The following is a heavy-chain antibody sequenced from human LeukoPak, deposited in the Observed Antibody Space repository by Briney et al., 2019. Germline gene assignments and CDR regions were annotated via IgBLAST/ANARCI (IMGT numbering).Heavy chain of an antibody. Sequence: PGGSLRLSCAASGFTFSSYAMHWVRQAPGKGLEWVAVISYDGSNKYYADSVKGRFTISRDNAKNSLYLQMSSLRAEDTALYYCAKDADPNYSDSSSPEGWGQGTLVTVSS. J-gene: IGHJ4*02. CDR1: GFTFSSYA. CDR3: AKDADPNYSDSSSPEG. CDR2: ISYDGSNK. V-gene: IGHV3-30-3*02. D-gene: IGHD3-22*01.